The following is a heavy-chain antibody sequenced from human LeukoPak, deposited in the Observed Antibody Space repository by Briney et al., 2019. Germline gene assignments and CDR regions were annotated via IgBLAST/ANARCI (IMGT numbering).Heavy chain of an antibody. Sequence: PGGSLRLSCAASGFTFDDYAMHWVRQAPGKGLEWVSGISWNSGSIGYADSVKGRFTISRDNAKNSLYLQMNSLRAEDTALYYCAKGGGYYYGSGSRYFDYWGQGTLVTVSS. D-gene: IGHD3-10*01. J-gene: IGHJ4*02. CDR1: GFTFDDYA. V-gene: IGHV3-9*01. CDR3: AKGGGYYYGSGSRYFDY. CDR2: ISWNSGSI.